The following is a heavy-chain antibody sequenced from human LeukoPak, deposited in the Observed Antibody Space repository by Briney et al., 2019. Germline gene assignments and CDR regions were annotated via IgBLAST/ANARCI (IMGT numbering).Heavy chain of an antibody. CDR3: ARAWYYGSGSYGDTNFDY. CDR2: IWYDGSNK. V-gene: IGHV3-33*01. Sequence: GGSLRLSCAASGFTFSSYGMHWVRQAPGKGLGWVAVIWYDGSNKYYADSVKGRFTISRDNSKNTLYLQMNSLRAEDTAVYYCARAWYYGSGSYGDTNFDYWGQGTLVTVSS. D-gene: IGHD3-10*01. J-gene: IGHJ4*02. CDR1: GFTFSSYG.